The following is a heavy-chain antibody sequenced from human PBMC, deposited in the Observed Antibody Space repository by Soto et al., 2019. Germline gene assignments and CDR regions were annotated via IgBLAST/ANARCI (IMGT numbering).Heavy chain of an antibody. CDR1: EFTFINYG. CDR3: ARVQGGWYGSGTSQGVDV. Sequence: QVQLVESGGGVVQPGRSLRLSCAASEFTFINYGMHWVRQAPGKGLEWVAVIWYDGGNEYYADSVKGRFTISRDNSKNTVYLQMNNLRAEETAVYYCARVQGGWYGSGTSQGVDVWGQGATVTVSS. V-gene: IGHV3-33*01. CDR2: IWYDGGNE. D-gene: IGHD3-10*01. J-gene: IGHJ6*02.